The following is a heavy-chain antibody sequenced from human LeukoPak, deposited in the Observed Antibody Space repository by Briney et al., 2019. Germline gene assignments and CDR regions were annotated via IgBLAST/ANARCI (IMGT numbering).Heavy chain of an antibody. CDR3: ARQTGSGLFILP. CDR2: IYYSGNT. Sequence: EPLSLTCPVSGVSISSSNSYWGWIRQPPGKGLEWIGSIYYSGNTYYNASLKSQVSISIDTSKNQFSLRLTSVTVADTAVYYCARQTGSGLFILPGGQGTLVTVSS. J-gene: IGHJ4*02. D-gene: IGHD3/OR15-3a*01. CDR1: GVSISSSNSY. V-gene: IGHV4-39*01.